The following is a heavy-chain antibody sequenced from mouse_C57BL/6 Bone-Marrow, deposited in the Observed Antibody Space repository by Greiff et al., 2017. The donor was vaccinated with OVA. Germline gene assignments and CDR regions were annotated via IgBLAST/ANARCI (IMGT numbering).Heavy chain of an antibody. J-gene: IGHJ2*01. CDR3: ARSLPLDY. CDR1: GYTFTSYG. V-gene: IGHV1-81*01. D-gene: IGHD2-10*01. CDR2: IYPRSGNN. Sequence: QVQLQQSGAELARPGASVKLSCKASGYTFTSYGISWVKQGTGQGLEWIGEIYPRSGNNYNNERLKGKATLTEDKSTRPAYMELRSLTSEDSAVYFCARSLPLDYWGQGTTLTVSS.